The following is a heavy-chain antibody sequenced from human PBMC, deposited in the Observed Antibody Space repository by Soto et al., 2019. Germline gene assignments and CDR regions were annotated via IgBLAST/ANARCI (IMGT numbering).Heavy chain of an antibody. D-gene: IGHD6-13*01. CDR1: GGTFSSYA. Sequence: QVQLVQSGAEVKKPWYSVKVSCKASGGTFSSYAISWVRQAPGQGLEWMGGIIPIFGTANYAQKFQGRVTITADESTSTAYMELSSLRSEDTAVYYCARAPGIAAAALTLSYWGQGTLVTVSS. CDR3: ARAPGIAAAALTLSY. J-gene: IGHJ4*02. V-gene: IGHV1-69*01. CDR2: IIPIFGTA.